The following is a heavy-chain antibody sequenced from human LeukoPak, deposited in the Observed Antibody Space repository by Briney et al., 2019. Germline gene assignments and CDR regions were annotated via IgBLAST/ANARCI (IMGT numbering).Heavy chain of an antibody. V-gene: IGHV3-30-3*01. CDR1: GFTFSSYA. D-gene: IGHD5-18*01. Sequence: GGSLRLSCAASGFTFSSYAMHWVRQAPGKGLEWVAVISYDGSNKYYADSVKGRFTISRDNSKNTLYLQMNSLRAEDTAVYYCANAPRHIQLWELPFDYWGQGTLVTVSS. J-gene: IGHJ4*02. CDR2: ISYDGSNK. CDR3: ANAPRHIQLWELPFDY.